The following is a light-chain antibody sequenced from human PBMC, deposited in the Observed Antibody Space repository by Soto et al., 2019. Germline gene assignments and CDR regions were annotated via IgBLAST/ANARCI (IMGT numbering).Light chain of an antibody. J-gene: IGKJ1*01. CDR1: QSVSNNY. CDR2: SAS. Sequence: EIVLTQSPGTLSLSPGERATLSCRASQSVSNNYLGWFQQKPGQAPRLLIYSASSTATGIPDRFSGSGSGTDFTLTISRLEPEDFAVYYCQQHGRSPVTFGQGTKVEIK. CDR3: QQHGRSPVT. V-gene: IGKV3-20*01.